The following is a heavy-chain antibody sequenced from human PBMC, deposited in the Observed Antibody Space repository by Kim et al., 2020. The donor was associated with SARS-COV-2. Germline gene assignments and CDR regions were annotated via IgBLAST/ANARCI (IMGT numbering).Heavy chain of an antibody. CDR2: INWNGGST. V-gene: IGHV3-20*04. Sequence: GGSLRLSCAASGFTFDDYGMSWVRQAPGKGLEWVSGINWNGGSTGYADSVKGRFTISRDNAKNSLYLQMNSLRAEDTALYYCARVVPSMAGTRGAIDIWGQGRMVTVSS. D-gene: IGHD6-19*01. CDR1: GFTFDDYG. CDR3: ARVVPSMAGTRGAIDI. J-gene: IGHJ3*02.